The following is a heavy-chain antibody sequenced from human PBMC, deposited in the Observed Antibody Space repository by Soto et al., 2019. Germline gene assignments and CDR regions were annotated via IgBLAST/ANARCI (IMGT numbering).Heavy chain of an antibody. J-gene: IGHJ6*02. V-gene: IGHV1-8*01. CDR3: ARGSWDGSGWYTLPYYYYYGMDV. D-gene: IGHD6-19*01. CDR2: MNPNSGNT. CDR1: GYTFTSYD. Sequence: QVQLVQSGAEVKKPGASVKVSCKASGYTFTSYDINWVRQATGQGLEWMGWMNPNSGNTGYAQKFQGRVTMTRNNTISTXXMXLXXVRSEDTAVYYCARGSWDGSGWYTLPYYYYYGMDVCGQGTTVTVSS.